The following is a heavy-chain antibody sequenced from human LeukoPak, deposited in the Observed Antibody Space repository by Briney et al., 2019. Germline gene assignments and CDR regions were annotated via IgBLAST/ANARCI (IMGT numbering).Heavy chain of an antibody. D-gene: IGHD6-19*01. Sequence: PGGSLRLSCAASGFTFSSYGMHWVRQAPGKGLEWVAVIWYDGSNKYYADSVKGRFTISRDNSKNTLYLQMNSLRAEDTAVYYCARDPLAGRGFFDYWGQGTLVTVSS. V-gene: IGHV3-33*01. CDR3: ARDPLAGRGFFDY. J-gene: IGHJ4*02. CDR2: IWYDGSNK. CDR1: GFTFSSYG.